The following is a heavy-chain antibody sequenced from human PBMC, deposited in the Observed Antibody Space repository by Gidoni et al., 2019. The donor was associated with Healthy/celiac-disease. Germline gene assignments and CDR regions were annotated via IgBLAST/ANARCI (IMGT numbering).Heavy chain of an antibody. Sequence: QVQLQESGPGLVKPSETLSLTCTVSGGSISSYYWSWIRQPPGKGLEWIGYIYYSGSTNYNPSLKSRVTISVDTSKNQFSLKLSSVTAADTAVYYCARGIAVAGTGSTVWFDPWGQGTLVTVSS. CDR2: IYYSGST. D-gene: IGHD6-19*01. CDR1: GGSISSYY. V-gene: IGHV4-59*01. J-gene: IGHJ5*02. CDR3: ARGIAVAGTGSTVWFDP.